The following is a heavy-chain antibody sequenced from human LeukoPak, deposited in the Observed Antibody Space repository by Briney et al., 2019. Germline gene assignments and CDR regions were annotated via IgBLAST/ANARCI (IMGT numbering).Heavy chain of an antibody. CDR1: GFTFSSYG. Sequence: PGGSLRLSCAASGFTFSSYGMHWVRRAPGKGLEWVAVISYDGSNKYYADSVKGRFTISRDNSKNTLYLQMNSLRAEDTAVYYCASAYSNYGYYFDYWGQGTLVTVSS. CDR2: ISYDGSNK. D-gene: IGHD4-11*01. CDR3: ASAYSNYGYYFDY. J-gene: IGHJ4*02. V-gene: IGHV3-30*03.